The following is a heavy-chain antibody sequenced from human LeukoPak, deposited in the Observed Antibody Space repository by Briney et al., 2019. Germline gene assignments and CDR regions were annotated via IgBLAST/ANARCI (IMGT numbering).Heavy chain of an antibody. J-gene: IGHJ4*02. V-gene: IGHV3-23*01. CDR3: AKDSVVYYDSSGYFDY. Sequence: PGGSLRLSCAASGFTFSSYAMSWVRQAPGEGLEWVSAISGSGGSTYYADSVKGRFTISRDNSKNTLYLQMNSLRAEDTAVYYCAKDSVVYYDSSGYFDYWGQGTLVTVSS. CDR2: ISGSGGST. D-gene: IGHD3-22*01. CDR1: GFTFSSYA.